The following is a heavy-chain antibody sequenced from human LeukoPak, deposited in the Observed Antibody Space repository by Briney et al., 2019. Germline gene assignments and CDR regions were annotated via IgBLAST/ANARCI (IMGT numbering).Heavy chain of an antibody. CDR2: IWYDGSNE. Sequence: HPGRSLRLSCVASGFNFSSHDMHWVRQAPGKGLEWLAVIWYDGSNENYADSVKGRFTISRDHSKNTVYLQMNSLRAEDTAVYYCARVRAAAAFDLFDYWGQGTLVTVSS. V-gene: IGHV3-33*01. J-gene: IGHJ4*02. CDR3: ARVRAAAAFDLFDY. D-gene: IGHD2-2*01. CDR1: GFNFSSHD.